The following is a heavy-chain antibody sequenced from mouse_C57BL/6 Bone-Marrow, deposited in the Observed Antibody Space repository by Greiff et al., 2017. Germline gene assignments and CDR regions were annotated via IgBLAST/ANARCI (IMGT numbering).Heavy chain of an antibody. Sequence: QVQLQQPGAELVRPGTSVKLSCKASGYTFTSYWMHWVKQRPGQGLEWIGVIDPSDSYTNYNQKFKGKATLTVDTSSSTAYMQLSSLTSEDSAVYCCARSGYGSSHYWGQGTTLTVSS. CDR3: ARSGYGSSHY. J-gene: IGHJ2*01. V-gene: IGHV1-59*01. CDR2: IDPSDSYT. D-gene: IGHD1-1*01. CDR1: GYTFTSYW.